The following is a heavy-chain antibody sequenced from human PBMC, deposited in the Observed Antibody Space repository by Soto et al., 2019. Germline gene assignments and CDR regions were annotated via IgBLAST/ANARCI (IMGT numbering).Heavy chain of an antibody. CDR3: ARDLQWFGATYGMDV. Sequence: SLRLSCEGFGFPFSNAWLNWVRQAPGKGLEWVAVIWYDGSNKYYADSVKGRFTISRDNSKNTLYLQMNSLRAEDTAVYYCARDLQWFGATYGMDVWGQGTTVTV. J-gene: IGHJ6*02. V-gene: IGHV3-33*01. CDR2: IWYDGSNK. D-gene: IGHD3-10*01. CDR1: GFPFSNAW.